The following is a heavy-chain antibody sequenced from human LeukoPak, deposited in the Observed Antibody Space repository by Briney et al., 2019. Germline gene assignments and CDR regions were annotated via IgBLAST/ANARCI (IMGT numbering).Heavy chain of an antibody. CDR3: ARRRGDTVAGPDY. CDR1: GYSFTNYW. D-gene: IGHD6-19*01. J-gene: IGHJ4*02. CDR2: IHPGDSNT. V-gene: IGHV5-51*01. Sequence: GESLKISCQGSGYSFTNYWIVWVRQMPGQGLEYMGIIHPGDSNTKYSPSFEGQVIISVDKSISTAYLQWSSLKASDSAIYYCARRRGDTVAGPDYWGQGTLVAVSS.